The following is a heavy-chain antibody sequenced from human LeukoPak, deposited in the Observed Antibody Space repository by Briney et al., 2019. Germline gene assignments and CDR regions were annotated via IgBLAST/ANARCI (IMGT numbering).Heavy chain of an antibody. CDR2: INPNSGGT. D-gene: IGHD3-22*01. CDR3: ARGLYYYDSSGYYGSAPDAFDI. J-gene: IGHJ3*02. V-gene: IGHV1-2*02. Sequence: ASVKVSCKASGYTFTSYYMHWVRQAPGQGLEWMGIINPNSGGTNYAQKFQGRVTMTRDTSISTAYMELSRLRSDDTAVYYCARGLYYYDSSGYYGSAPDAFDIWGQGTMVTVSS. CDR1: GYTFTSYY.